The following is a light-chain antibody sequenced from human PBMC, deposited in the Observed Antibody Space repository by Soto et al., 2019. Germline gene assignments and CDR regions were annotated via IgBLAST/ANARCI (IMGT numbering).Light chain of an antibody. Sequence: AIQLTQSPSSLSASVGDRVTITCLASQGISSALAWYQQKPGKAPKLLIYDASSLESGVPSRFSGSGSGTDFTLTISSLQTEDFATYYCQQFNNYIKFGQSTRLEI. J-gene: IGKJ5*01. CDR2: DAS. CDR1: QGISSA. CDR3: QQFNNYIK. V-gene: IGKV1D-13*01.